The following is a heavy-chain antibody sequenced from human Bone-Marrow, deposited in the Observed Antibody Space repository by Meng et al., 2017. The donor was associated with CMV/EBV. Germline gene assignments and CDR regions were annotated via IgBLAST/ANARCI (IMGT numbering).Heavy chain of an antibody. Sequence: GESLKIPCEASGFAFGASGMNWVRQTPGKGLEWVSSISSRGDYIYYADSVKGRFAISRDNPKNSVYLQMNSLRVEDTAIYYCARSMFYDFWNGPDFDLWDQGTLVTVSS. V-gene: IGHV3-21*01. CDR3: ARSMFYDFWNGPDFDL. CDR1: GFAFGASG. J-gene: IGHJ4*02. D-gene: IGHD3-3*01. CDR2: ISSRGDYI.